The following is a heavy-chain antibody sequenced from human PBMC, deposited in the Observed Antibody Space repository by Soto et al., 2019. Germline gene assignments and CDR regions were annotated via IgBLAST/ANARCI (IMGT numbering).Heavy chain of an antibody. Sequence: SETLSLTCTVSGGSISSGGYYWSWIRQHPGKGLEWIGNIYNSGNTYYNPSLKSRVSISVDTSKNQFSLKLSSVTAADTAMYICARHQWGSFSYFDYWGQRTLVTLSS. CDR3: ARHQWGSFSYFDY. V-gene: IGHV4-39*01. D-gene: IGHD3-16*02. CDR2: IYNSGNT. CDR1: GGSISSGGYY. J-gene: IGHJ4*02.